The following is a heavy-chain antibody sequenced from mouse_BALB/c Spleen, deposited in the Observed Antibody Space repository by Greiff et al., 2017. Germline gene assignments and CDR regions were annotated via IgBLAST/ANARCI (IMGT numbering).Heavy chain of an antibody. J-gene: IGHJ3*01. CDR3: AREVTTGFAY. Sequence: VQLQQSGPELMKPGASVKISCKASGYSFTSYYMHWVKQSHGKSLEWIGYIDPFNGGTSYNQKFKGKATLTVDKSSSTAYMHLSSLTSEDSAVYYCAREVTTGFAYWGQGTLVTVSA. V-gene: IGHV1S135*01. CDR2: IDPFNGGT. D-gene: IGHD1-1*01. CDR1: GYSFTSYY.